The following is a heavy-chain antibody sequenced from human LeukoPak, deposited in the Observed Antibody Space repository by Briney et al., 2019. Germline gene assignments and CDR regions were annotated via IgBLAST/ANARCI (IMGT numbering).Heavy chain of an antibody. CDR2: IYYTGST. CDR3: AFGLDSSGYYYYFNY. J-gene: IGHJ4*02. Sequence: SETLSLTCTVSGGSISSYYWNWIRQPPGRGLEWIGYIYYTGSTNYNPSLKSRVTISVDTSKNQFSLKLSSVTAADTAVYYCAFGLDSSGYYYYFNYWGQGTLVTVSS. CDR1: GGSISSYY. D-gene: IGHD3-22*01. V-gene: IGHV4-59*01.